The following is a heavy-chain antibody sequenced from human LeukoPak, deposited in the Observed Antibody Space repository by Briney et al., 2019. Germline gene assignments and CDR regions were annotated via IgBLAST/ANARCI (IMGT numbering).Heavy chain of an antibody. CDR2: IYYSGST. CDR3: ARVSDTAMVLAAFDI. D-gene: IGHD5-18*01. CDR1: GGSISSYY. V-gene: IGHV4-59*08. Sequence: PSETLSLTCTVSGGSISSYYWSWIRQPPGKGLEWIGYIYYSGSTNYNPSLKSRVTISVDTSKNQFSLKLSSVTAADTAVYYCARVSDTAMVLAAFDIWGQGTMVTVSS. J-gene: IGHJ3*02.